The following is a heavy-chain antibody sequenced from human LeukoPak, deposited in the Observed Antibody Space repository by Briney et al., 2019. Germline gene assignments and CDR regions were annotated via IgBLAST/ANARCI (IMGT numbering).Heavy chain of an antibody. J-gene: IGHJ4*02. Sequence: PSETLSLTCTVSGGSISNYYWSWIRQPPGKGLEWIGYIYYSGSTNCNPSLKSRVTISVDTSKNQFSLKLNSVTAADTAVYYCAGTTGWYSIDYWGQGTLVTVSS. CDR2: IYYSGST. V-gene: IGHV4-59*08. CDR3: AGTTGWYSIDY. CDR1: GGSISNYY. D-gene: IGHD6-19*01.